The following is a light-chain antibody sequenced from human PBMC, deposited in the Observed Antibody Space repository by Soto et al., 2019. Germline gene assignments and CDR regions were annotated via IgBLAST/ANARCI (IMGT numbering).Light chain of an antibody. CDR3: AAWDDRLNDLV. CDR1: SSDVGGYKY. V-gene: IGLV1-47*02. Sequence: QSVLTQPASVSGSPGQSITISCTGTSSDVGGYKYVSWYQQHPDKAPKLLIKNNDQRPSGVPDRFSGSKSGTSVSLAISGLRSEDEADYYCAAWDDRLNDLVFGGGTKLTVL. CDR2: NND. J-gene: IGLJ2*01.